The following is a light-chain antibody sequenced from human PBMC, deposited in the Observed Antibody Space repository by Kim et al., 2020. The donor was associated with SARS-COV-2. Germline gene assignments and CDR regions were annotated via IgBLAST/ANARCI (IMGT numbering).Light chain of an antibody. V-gene: IGLV3-19*01. CDR3: NSRDNSGYYVV. Sequence: SSELTQDPAVSVALGQTVTITCQGDSLRLYYASWYQQKPGQAPQLVIYGNSRPSGIPDRFSGSSSGNTASLTITGAQAEDEADYYCNSRDNSGYYVVFGGGTQLTVL. J-gene: IGLJ2*01. CDR2: GN. CDR1: SLRLYY.